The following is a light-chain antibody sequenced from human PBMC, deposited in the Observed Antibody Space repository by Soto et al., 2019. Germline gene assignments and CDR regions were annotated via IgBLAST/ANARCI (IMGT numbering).Light chain of an antibody. CDR3: SSYTSSSTPHVV. CDR2: EVS. Sequence: QSVLTQPASVSGSPGQSITISCTGTSSDVGGYNYVSWYQQHPGKAPKLMIYEVSNRPPGVSNRFSGSKSGNTASLTISGLQAEDEADYYCSSYTSSSTPHVVFGGGTQLTVL. J-gene: IGLJ2*01. V-gene: IGLV2-14*01. CDR1: SSDVGGYNY.